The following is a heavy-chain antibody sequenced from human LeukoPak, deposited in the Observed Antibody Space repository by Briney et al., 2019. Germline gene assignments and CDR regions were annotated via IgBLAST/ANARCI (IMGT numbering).Heavy chain of an antibody. Sequence: GGSLRLSCAASGFTFSSYGMHWVRQAPGKGLEWVAVISYDGSNKYYADSVKGRFTISRDNSNNTLYLQMNSLRAEDTAVYYCAKKGRDMVRGVSRGAFDIWGQGTMVIVSS. D-gene: IGHD3-10*01. V-gene: IGHV3-30*18. CDR1: GFTFSSYG. CDR2: ISYDGSNK. CDR3: AKKGRDMVRGVSRGAFDI. J-gene: IGHJ3*02.